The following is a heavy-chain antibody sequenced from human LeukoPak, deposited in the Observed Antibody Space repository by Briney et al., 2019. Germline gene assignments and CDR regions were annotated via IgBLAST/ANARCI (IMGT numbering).Heavy chain of an antibody. CDR3: ARVAGHYFDY. Sequence: GGSLKLSCAASGFTFRAYSLTWVRQAPGKGLEWVSFITSTSSDMLYADSVKGRFTVSRDNAENTLYLQMDSLTAEDTAVYFCARVAGHYFDYWGQGSLVTVSS. J-gene: IGHJ4*02. CDR2: ITSTSSDM. D-gene: IGHD3-10*01. CDR1: GFTFRAYS. V-gene: IGHV3-21*05.